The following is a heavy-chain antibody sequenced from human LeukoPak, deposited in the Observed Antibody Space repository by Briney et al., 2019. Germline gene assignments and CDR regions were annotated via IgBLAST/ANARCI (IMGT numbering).Heavy chain of an antibody. V-gene: IGHV5-51*01. CDR3: ATLTGGYYDILTGYHPEGWFDP. D-gene: IGHD3-9*01. Sequence: GESLKISCKGSGYSFTSYWIGWVRQMPGKGLEWMGIIYPGDSDTRYSPSFQGQVTISADKSISTAYLQWSSLKASDTAMYYCATLTGGYYDILTGYHPEGWFDPWGQGTLVTVSS. CDR2: IYPGDSDT. J-gene: IGHJ5*02. CDR1: GYSFTSYW.